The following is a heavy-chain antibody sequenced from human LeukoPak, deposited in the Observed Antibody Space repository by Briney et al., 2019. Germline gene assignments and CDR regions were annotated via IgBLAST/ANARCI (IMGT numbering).Heavy chain of an antibody. CDR1: GFTVTNNY. Sequence: GGSLRLSCAASGFTVTNNYMCWVRQAPGKGLEWVSVIFSNDNTNHADSVKGRFAISRGTSKNTLYLQMNSLRAEDTAVYYCAAVSTKTYYYGLDVWGQGTTVTVSS. J-gene: IGHJ6*02. D-gene: IGHD4-17*01. V-gene: IGHV3-53*01. CDR3: AAVSTKTYYYGLDV. CDR2: IFSNDNT.